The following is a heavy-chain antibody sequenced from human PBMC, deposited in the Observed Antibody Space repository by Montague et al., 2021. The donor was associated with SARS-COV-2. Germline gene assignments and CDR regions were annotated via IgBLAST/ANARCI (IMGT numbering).Heavy chain of an antibody. Sequence: CAISGDSVASNSAAWNWIRQSPSRGLAWLGRTYYRSKWYNDYAISVKSRITINPDTSKNQFSLQLNSVTPEDTAVYYCARVNSSSWYFDYWGQGILVTVSS. J-gene: IGHJ4*02. D-gene: IGHD6-13*01. CDR2: TYYRSKWYN. V-gene: IGHV6-1*01. CDR3: ARVNSSSWYFDY. CDR1: GDSVASNSAA.